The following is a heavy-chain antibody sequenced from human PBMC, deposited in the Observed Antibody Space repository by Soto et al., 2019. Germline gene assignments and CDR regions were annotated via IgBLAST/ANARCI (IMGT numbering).Heavy chain of an antibody. CDR1: GFTFSGSA. CDR3: AKHLSNGSPDY. D-gene: IGHD2-15*01. CDR2: IRSKANSYAT. J-gene: IGHJ4*02. Sequence: GGSLRLSCAASGFTFSGSAMHWVRQASGKGLEWVGRIRSKANSYATAYAASVKGRFTISRDDSKNTAYLQMNSLRAEDTAVFYCAKHLSNGSPDYWGQGTLVTVSS. V-gene: IGHV3-73*01.